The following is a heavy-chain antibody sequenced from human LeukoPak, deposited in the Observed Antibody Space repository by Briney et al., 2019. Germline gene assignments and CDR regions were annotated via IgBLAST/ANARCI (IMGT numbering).Heavy chain of an antibody. CDR2: IYYSGST. V-gene: IGHV4-31*03. J-gene: IGHJ5*02. Sequence: PSQTLSLTCTVSGGSISSGGYSWSWIRQHPGKGLEWIGYIYYSGSTNYNPSLKSRVTISVDTSKNQFSLKLSSVTAADTAVYYCARQSLEWGPPNNWFDPWGQGTLVTVSS. CDR1: GGSISSGGYS. CDR3: ARQSLEWGPPNNWFDP. D-gene: IGHD3-3*01.